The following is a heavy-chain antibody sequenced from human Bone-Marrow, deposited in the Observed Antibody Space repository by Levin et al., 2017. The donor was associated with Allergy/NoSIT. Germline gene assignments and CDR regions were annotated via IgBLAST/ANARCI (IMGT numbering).Heavy chain of an antibody. J-gene: IGHJ5*02. D-gene: IGHD3-16*01. V-gene: IGHV3-23*01. CDR2: ISGGGGDT. CDR3: AKGGRGMNWFDP. CDR1: GFTFSSYA. Sequence: GESLKISCAASGFTFSSYAMSWVRQAPGKGLEWVSAISGGGGDTYYAGSVKGRFTISRDNSKTTLYLQMDSLRAEDTAVYYCAKGGRGMNWFDPWGQGALITVSS.